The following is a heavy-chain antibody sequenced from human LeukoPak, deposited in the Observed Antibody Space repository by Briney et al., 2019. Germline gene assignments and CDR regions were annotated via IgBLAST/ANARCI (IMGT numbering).Heavy chain of an antibody. CDR2: IYYSGST. CDR3: AFSVCFGEPLRFDP. D-gene: IGHD3-10*01. CDR1: GGSISSYY. V-gene: IGHV4-59*08. Sequence: SETLSLTCTVSGGSISSYYWSWIRQPPGKGLEWIGYIYYSGSTNYNPSLKSRVTISVDTSKNQFSLKLSSVTAADTAVYYCAFSVCFGEPLRFDPWGQGTLVTVSS. J-gene: IGHJ5*02.